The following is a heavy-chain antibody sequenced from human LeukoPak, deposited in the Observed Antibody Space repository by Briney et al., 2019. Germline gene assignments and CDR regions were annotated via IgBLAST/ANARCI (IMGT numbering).Heavy chain of an antibody. V-gene: IGHV3-23*01. J-gene: IGHJ4*02. CDR2: ISGSGGST. Sequence: GGSLRLSCAASGFTFSSYAMSWVRQAPGKGLEWVSAISGSGGSTYYADSVKGRFTISRDNSRNTLYLQMNSLRAEDTAVYYCAKDYYDSSGYFDYWGQGTLVTVSS. D-gene: IGHD3-22*01. CDR1: GFTFSSYA. CDR3: AKDYYDSSGYFDY.